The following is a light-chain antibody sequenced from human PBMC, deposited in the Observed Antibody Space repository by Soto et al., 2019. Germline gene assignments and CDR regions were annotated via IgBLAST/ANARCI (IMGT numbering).Light chain of an antibody. V-gene: IGKV3-15*01. CDR3: QQYNNWPLA. J-gene: IGKJ1*01. Sequence: EIVMTQSPATLSVSPGERATLSCRASQSVSSKLAWYQQQPGQAPRLLIYGASTRATGIPARFSGSVSGTDFTLTISSLQSEYFADYYCQQYNNWPLAFGQGTKVEIK. CDR1: QSVSSK. CDR2: GAS.